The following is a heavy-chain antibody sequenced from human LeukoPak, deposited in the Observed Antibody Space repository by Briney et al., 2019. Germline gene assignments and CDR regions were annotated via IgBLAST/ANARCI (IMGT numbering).Heavy chain of an antibody. V-gene: IGHV3-30*18. CDR3: AKGLGDYDDFRLGY. J-gene: IGHJ4*02. CDR2: ISYDGSNK. D-gene: IGHD4-17*01. CDR1: GFTFSSYG. Sequence: GPLRLSCAASGFTFSSYGMHWVRQAPGKGLEWVAVISYDGSNKYYADSVKGRFTISRDNSKNTLYLQMNSLRAEDTAVYYCAKGLGDYDDFRLGYWGQGTLVTVSS.